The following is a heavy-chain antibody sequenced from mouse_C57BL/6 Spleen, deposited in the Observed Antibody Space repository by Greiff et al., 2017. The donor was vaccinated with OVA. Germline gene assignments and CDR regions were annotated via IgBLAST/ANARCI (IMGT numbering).Heavy chain of an antibody. CDR2: IDPETGGT. CDR3: TRGITLRYFDV. D-gene: IGHD1-1*01. V-gene: IGHV1-15*01. J-gene: IGHJ1*03. Sequence: VKLQESGAELVRPGASVTLSCKASGYTFTDYEMHWVKQTPVHGLEWIGAIDPETGGTAYNQKFKGKAILTADKSSSTAYMELRSLTSEDSAVYYCTRGITLRYFDVWGTGTTVTVSS. CDR1: GYTFTDYE.